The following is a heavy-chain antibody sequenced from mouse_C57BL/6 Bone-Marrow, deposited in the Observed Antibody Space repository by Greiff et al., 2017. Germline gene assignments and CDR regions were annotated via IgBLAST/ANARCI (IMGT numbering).Heavy chain of an antibody. CDR3: ARSGYYGSSWYFDV. D-gene: IGHD1-1*01. CDR1: GYTFTSYW. V-gene: IGHV1-55*01. Sequence: QVQLQQPGAELVKPGASVKMSCKASGYTFTSYWITWVKQRPGQGLEWIGDIYPGSGSTNYNEKFKSKATLTVDTSSSTAYMQLSSLTSEDSAVDYCARSGYYGSSWYFDVWGTGTTVTVSS. J-gene: IGHJ1*03. CDR2: IYPGSGST.